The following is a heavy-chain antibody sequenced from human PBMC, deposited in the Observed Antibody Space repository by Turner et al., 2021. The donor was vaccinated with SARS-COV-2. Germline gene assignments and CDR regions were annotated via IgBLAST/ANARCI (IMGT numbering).Heavy chain of an antibody. CDR2: IYYSGGT. V-gene: IGHV4-39*01. CDR1: GASISSSSYY. CDR3: AGEVVVLTTTHYGMDV. D-gene: IGHD1-26*01. J-gene: IGHJ6*02. Sequence: QLQLPGSGPGLVTPSEALSLTWTVPGASISSSSYYWGWIRQPPGKGQEWMGSIYYSGGTYYNTTLKNRVTISVDTPKNQFCLKQSAVTAADTAVYYCAGEVVVLTTTHYGMDVWGQGTTVTVSS.